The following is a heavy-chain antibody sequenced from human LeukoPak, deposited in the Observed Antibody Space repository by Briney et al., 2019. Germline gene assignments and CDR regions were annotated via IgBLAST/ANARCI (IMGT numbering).Heavy chain of an antibody. Sequence: PGGSLRLSCAASGFTFDDFGMGWVRQATGKGLEWVSAIGTAGDTYYPGSVKGRFTISRENAKNSLYLQMNSLRAGDTAVYYCARGGPSGYYFDYWGQGTLVTVSS. J-gene: IGHJ4*02. V-gene: IGHV3-13*01. D-gene: IGHD3-3*01. CDR1: GFTFDDFG. CDR3: ARGGPSGYYFDY. CDR2: IGTAGDT.